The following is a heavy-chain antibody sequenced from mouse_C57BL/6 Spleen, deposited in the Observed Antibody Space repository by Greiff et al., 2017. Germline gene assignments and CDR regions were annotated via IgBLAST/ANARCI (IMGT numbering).Heavy chain of an antibody. J-gene: IGHJ4*01. CDR1: GYSITSGYD. CDR3: ARGAMDY. Sequence: VQLKESGPGMVKPSQSLSLTCTVTGYSITSGYDWHWIRHFPGNKLEWMGYISYSGSTNYNPSLKSRISITHDTSKNHFFLTLNSVTTEDTATYYCARGAMDYWGQGTSVTVSS. V-gene: IGHV3-1*01. CDR2: ISYSGST.